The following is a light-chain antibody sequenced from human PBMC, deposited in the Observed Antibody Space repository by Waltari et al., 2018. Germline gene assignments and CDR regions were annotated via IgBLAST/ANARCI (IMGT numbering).Light chain of an antibody. Sequence: ISCTGTSSDVGTYNYVSWYQQYPGKAPKLMIYDVSKRPSGVPDRFSGSKSGNTASLTISGLQADDEADYYCCSYAGSYTVIFGGGTMVTVL. CDR1: SSDVGTYNY. CDR2: DVS. V-gene: IGLV2-11*01. CDR3: CSYAGSYTVI. J-gene: IGLJ2*01.